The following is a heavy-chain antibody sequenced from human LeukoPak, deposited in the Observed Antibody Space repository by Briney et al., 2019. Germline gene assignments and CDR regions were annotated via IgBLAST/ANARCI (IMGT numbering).Heavy chain of an antibody. CDR1: GFTFGDYA. D-gene: IGHD2-2*01. CDR3: TRVVPAEEVFDY. Sequence: GGSLRLSCTASGFTFGDYAMSWVSQAPGKGVEWVSFIRRKAYGGTTEYAASVKGRFSISRDDSKSIAYLQMNSLKTEDTAVYYCTRVVPAEEVFDYWGQGTLVTVSS. CDR2: IRRKAYGGTT. J-gene: IGHJ4*02. V-gene: IGHV3-49*04.